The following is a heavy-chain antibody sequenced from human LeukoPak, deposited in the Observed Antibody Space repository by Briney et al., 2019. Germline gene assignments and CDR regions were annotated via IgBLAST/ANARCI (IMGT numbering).Heavy chain of an antibody. Sequence: GGSLRLSCAASGFTFSSYWMSWVRQAPGKGLEWVANIKHDGSDKNYVDSVKGRFTISRDDSKNSVYLQMNSLKTEDTAVYYCVRVVRVTGTTFFDHWGQGTLVSVSS. CDR1: GFTFSSYW. CDR3: VRVVRVTGTTFFDH. CDR2: IKHDGSDK. V-gene: IGHV3-7*05. J-gene: IGHJ4*02. D-gene: IGHD1-1*01.